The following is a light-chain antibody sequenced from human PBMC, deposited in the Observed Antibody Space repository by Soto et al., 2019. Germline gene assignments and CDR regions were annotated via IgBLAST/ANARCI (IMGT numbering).Light chain of an antibody. V-gene: IGKV3-20*01. J-gene: IGKJ1*01. Sequence: IVTTESPCTLSLAPGDRATLSCRSSQSVSSSYLAWYQQKPGQAPRLLIYGASSRATGIPDRFSGSGSGTDFTLTISRLEPEDFAVYYCQQYGISPWTFGQGTKVDI. CDR3: QQYGISPWT. CDR2: GAS. CDR1: QSVSSSY.